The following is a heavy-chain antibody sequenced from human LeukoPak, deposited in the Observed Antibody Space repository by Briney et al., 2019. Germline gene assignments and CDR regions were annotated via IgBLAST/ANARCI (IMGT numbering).Heavy chain of an antibody. J-gene: IGHJ6*02. Sequence: KPSETLSLTCTVSGVSITSYYWRWFRQPAGKGLEWIGRIYSSGTPNYNPSFNSRVTLSMDTSKNQFTLKLTSVTAADTAVYYCAKSITMAPNYYYGMEVWGQGTTVTVSS. V-gene: IGHV4-4*07. D-gene: IGHD3-10*01. CDR2: IYSSGTP. CDR1: GVSITSYY. CDR3: AKSITMAPNYYYGMEV.